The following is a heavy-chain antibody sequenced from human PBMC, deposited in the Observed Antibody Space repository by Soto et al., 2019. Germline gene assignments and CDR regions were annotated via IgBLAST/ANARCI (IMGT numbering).Heavy chain of an antibody. Sequence: QVQLVESGGGVVQPGRSLRLSCAASGFTFNTYGMHWVRQAPGKGLEWVAVISYDGSNKYYADSVKGRLTISRDNSKNTLYLLMNSLGAEDTAVYYCAKGQHCSSTSCYFDYYGMDVWGQGTTVAVSS. CDR2: ISYDGSNK. CDR1: GFTFNTYG. CDR3: AKGQHCSSTSCYFDYYGMDV. D-gene: IGHD2-2*01. V-gene: IGHV3-30*18. J-gene: IGHJ6*02.